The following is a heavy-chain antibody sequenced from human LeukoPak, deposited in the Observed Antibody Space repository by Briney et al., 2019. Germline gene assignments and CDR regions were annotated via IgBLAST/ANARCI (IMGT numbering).Heavy chain of an antibody. CDR2: FYYSGST. Sequence: SETLSLTCTVSGYSISSGYYWSWIRQPPGKGLEWIGHFYYSGSTNYNPSLKSRVTISGDTSKNQFSLKLRSVSAADTAVYYCARGKLPSITMVRGVRHTNWFDPWGQGTLVTVSS. V-gene: IGHV4-61*01. J-gene: IGHJ5*02. CDR1: GYSISSGYY. CDR3: ARGKLPSITMVRGVRHTNWFDP. D-gene: IGHD3-10*01.